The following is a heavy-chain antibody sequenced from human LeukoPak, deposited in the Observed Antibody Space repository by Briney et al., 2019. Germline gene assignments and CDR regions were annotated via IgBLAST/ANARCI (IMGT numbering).Heavy chain of an antibody. CDR2: ISGSGGST. CDR1: GFTFSSYA. D-gene: IGHD3-3*01. J-gene: IGHJ4*02. CDR3: AKAAPYYDFWSGYLFDH. Sequence: GGSLRLSCAASGFTFSSYAMSWVRQAPGKGLEWVSAISGSGGSTYYADSVKGRFTISRDNSKNTLYLQMNSLRAEDTAVYYCAKAAPYYDFWSGYLFDHWGQGTLVTVSS. V-gene: IGHV3-23*01.